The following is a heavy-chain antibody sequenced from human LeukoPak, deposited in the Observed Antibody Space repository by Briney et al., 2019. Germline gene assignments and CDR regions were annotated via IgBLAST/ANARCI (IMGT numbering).Heavy chain of an antibody. CDR3: ARDHKDTAMYRLDY. V-gene: IGHV1-46*01. CDR1: GYTLTELS. J-gene: IGHJ4*02. CDR2: INPSGGST. D-gene: IGHD5-18*01. Sequence: ASVKVSCKVSGYTLTELSMHWVRQAPGQGLEWMGIINPSGGSTSYAQKFQGRVTMTRDTSTSTVYMELSSLRSEDTAVYYCARDHKDTAMYRLDYWGQGTLVTVSS.